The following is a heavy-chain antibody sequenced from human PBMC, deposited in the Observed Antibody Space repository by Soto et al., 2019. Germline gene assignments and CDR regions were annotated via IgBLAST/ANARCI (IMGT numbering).Heavy chain of an antibody. CDR1: GDTFGRFT. Sequence: GASVKVSCKASGDTFGRFTIDWVRQAPGQGLEWMGGIKPISDITNYAQRFQGRVTFTADASTSTVYLELSSLRSEGTAMYYCARDPSTINKLIGVWFDPWGQGTLVTVSS. CDR3: ARDPSTINKLIGVWFDP. V-gene: IGHV1-69*13. CDR2: IKPISDIT. J-gene: IGHJ5*02. D-gene: IGHD4-4*01.